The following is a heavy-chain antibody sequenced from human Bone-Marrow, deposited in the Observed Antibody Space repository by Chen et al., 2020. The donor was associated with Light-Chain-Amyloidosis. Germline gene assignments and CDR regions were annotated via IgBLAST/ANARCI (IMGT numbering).Heavy chain of an antibody. CDR3: ARGGGGITGTTLAYAFDV. Sequence: QVQLQQWGAGLLKPSKTLSLTCAVYGGSFSEFSWTWIRQPPGKGLEWVGDINHSGNTNYNPSLRSRVSISVDASKNRFSLKLNSVTAADTSVYYCARGGGGITGTTLAYAFDVWGQGAMVAVSS. J-gene: IGHJ3*01. CDR2: INHSGNT. CDR1: GGSFSEFS. D-gene: IGHD1-7*01. V-gene: IGHV4-34*02.